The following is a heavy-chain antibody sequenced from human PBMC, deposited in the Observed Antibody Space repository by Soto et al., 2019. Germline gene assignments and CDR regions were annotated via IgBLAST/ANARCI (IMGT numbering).Heavy chain of an antibody. Sequence: GGSLRLSCAASGFTFSDHYMDWVRQAPGKGLEWVGRTRNKANSYTTEYAASVKGRFTISRDDSKNSLYLQMNSLKTEDTAVYYSAREGRGYSYGLDAFDIWGQGTMVTVSS. CDR2: TRNKANSYTT. D-gene: IGHD5-18*01. V-gene: IGHV3-72*01. CDR1: GFTFSDHY. J-gene: IGHJ3*02. CDR3: AREGRGYSYGLDAFDI.